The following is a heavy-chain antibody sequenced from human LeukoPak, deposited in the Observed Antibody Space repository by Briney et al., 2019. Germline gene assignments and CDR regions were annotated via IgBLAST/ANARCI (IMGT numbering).Heavy chain of an antibody. J-gene: IGHJ4*02. Sequence: GGSLRLSCAASGFSVSSNYMSWVRQAPGEGLEWVSIIYSGGSRYYADSVKGRFTISRDNSKNTLYLQMNSLGAEDTAVYYCASEPRLRRLLNYWGQGTLVTVSS. D-gene: IGHD3-16*01. CDR3: ASEPRLRRLLNY. CDR1: GFSVSSNY. CDR2: IYSGGSR. V-gene: IGHV3-66*01.